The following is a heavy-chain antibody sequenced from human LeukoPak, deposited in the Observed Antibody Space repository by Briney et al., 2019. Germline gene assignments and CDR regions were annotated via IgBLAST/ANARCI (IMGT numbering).Heavy chain of an antibody. CDR3: ARGAGKQQLVLDY. CDR1: GGTFSSYA. V-gene: IGHV1-69*06. D-gene: IGHD6-13*01. CDR2: IIPIFGTA. Sequence: GAPVKVSCKASGGTFSSYAISWVRQAPGQGLEWMGGIIPIFGTANYAQKFQGRVTITADKSTSTAYMELSSLRSEDTAVYYCARGAGKQQLVLDYWGQGTLVTVSS. J-gene: IGHJ4*02.